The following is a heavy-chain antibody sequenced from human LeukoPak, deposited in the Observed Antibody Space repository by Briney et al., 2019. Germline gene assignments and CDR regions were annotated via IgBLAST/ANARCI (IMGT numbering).Heavy chain of an antibody. CDR1: GFTFSSHA. J-gene: IGHJ4*02. V-gene: IGHV3-23*01. CDR2: ITGSGGDS. D-gene: IGHD3-10*01. CDR3: AVSARVASYWYLDY. Sequence: GGSLRLSCAASGFTFSSHAMSWVRQAPGKGLEWVSAITGSGGDSNHADSVKGRFTISRDNSKNTLYLQMNSLRAEDTAVYYCAVSARVASYWYLDYWGQGTLVTVSS.